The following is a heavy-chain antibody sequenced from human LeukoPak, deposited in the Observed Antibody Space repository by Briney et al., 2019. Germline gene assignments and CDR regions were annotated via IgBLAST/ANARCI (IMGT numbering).Heavy chain of an antibody. V-gene: IGHV3-48*03. Sequence: GGSLRLSCAASGFTFSSYEMNWVRQAPGKGLEWVSYISSSGTTIYYADSVKGRFTISRDNAKNLLYLQMNSLRAEDTAVYYCARERGYSYGYDYWGQGTLVTVSS. CDR1: GFTFSSYE. CDR3: ARERGYSYGYDY. D-gene: IGHD5-18*01. CDR2: ISSSGTTI. J-gene: IGHJ4*02.